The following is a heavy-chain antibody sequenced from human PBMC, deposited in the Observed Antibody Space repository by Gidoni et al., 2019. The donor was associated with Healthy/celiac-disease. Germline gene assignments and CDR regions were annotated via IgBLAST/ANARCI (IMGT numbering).Heavy chain of an antibody. D-gene: IGHD2-2*01. CDR2: ISSSSSYI. V-gene: IGHV3-21*01. CDR3: ARDEALVPAARHYMDV. Sequence: EVQLVESGGGLVKPGGSLRLSCAASGFPFSSYGMNWVRQAPGKGLEWVSSISSSSSYIYYADSVKGRFTISRDNAKNSLYLQMNSLRAEDTAVYYCARDEALVPAARHYMDVWGKGTTVTVSS. CDR1: GFPFSSYG. J-gene: IGHJ6*03.